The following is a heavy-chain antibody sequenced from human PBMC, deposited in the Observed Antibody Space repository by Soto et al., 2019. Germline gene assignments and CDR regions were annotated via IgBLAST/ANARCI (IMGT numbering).Heavy chain of an antibody. CDR1: GGSIRSGGYY. D-gene: IGHD6-13*01. CDR2: IYYSGST. J-gene: IGHJ4*02. Sequence: QVQLQESGPGLVKPSQTLSLTCTVSGGSIRSGGYYWSWIRQHPGKGLEWIGYIYYSGSTYYNPSLKSRVTIAVDTSKNQFSLKLSSVTAADTAVYYCARAVAAEGPLAFDYWGQGTLVTVS. V-gene: IGHV4-31*03. CDR3: ARAVAAEGPLAFDY.